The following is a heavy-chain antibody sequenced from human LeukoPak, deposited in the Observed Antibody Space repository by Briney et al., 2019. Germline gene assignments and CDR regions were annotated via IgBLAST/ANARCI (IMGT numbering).Heavy chain of an antibody. D-gene: IGHD4-11*01. V-gene: IGHV3-23*01. Sequence: GGSLRLSCAASEFTFTSYAMSWVRQAPGKGLEWVSGISNSGGSTYYADSVKGRFTISRDNAKNSLYLQMNSLRAEDTAVYYCAVGDQLQSYYYMDVWGKGTTVTVSS. CDR2: ISNSGGST. CDR3: AVGDQLQSYYYMDV. J-gene: IGHJ6*03. CDR1: EFTFTSYA.